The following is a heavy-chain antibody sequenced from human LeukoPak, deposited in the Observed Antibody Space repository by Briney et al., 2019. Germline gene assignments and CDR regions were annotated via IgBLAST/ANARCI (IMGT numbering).Heavy chain of an antibody. D-gene: IGHD6-13*01. CDR2: INPNSGGT. CDR3: ARDRAAAVAFSFLGGNWFDP. Sequence: GESLKISCKASGYTFTGYYMHWVRQAPGQGLEWMGWINPNSGGTNYAQKFQGRVTMTRDTSISTAYMELSRLRSDDTAVYYCARDRAAAVAFSFLGGNWFDPWGQGTLVTVSS. V-gene: IGHV1-2*02. CDR1: GYTFTGYY. J-gene: IGHJ5*02.